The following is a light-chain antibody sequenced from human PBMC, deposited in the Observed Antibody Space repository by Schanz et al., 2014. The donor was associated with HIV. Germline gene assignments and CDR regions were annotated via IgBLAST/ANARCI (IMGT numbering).Light chain of an antibody. J-gene: IGKJ3*01. Sequence: EIVLTQSPGTLSLSPGERATLSCRASQSVRSRYLAWYQQKPGQAPRLLIYGASNRATGIPDRFSGSGSGTDFTLTVSRLEPEDFAVYYCQQYGSSPLFTFGPGTKVDVK. CDR3: QQYGSSPLFT. CDR1: QSVRSRY. CDR2: GAS. V-gene: IGKV3-20*01.